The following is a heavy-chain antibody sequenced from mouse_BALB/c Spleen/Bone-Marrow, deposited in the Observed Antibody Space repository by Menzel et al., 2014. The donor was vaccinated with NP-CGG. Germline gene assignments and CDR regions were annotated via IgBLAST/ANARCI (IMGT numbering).Heavy chain of an antibody. J-gene: IGHJ3*01. Sequence: VKVEESGGGLVQPGGSLRLSCAPSGFTFTDNYMSWVRQPPGKALEWLGFIRTKANGYTTEYRASVKGRCTISRYNSQSILYLRRNTLRAEDSATYYCARDSDWFAYWGQGDSGHRLC. CDR3: ARDSDWFAY. CDR2: IRTKANGYTT. V-gene: IGHV7-3*02. CDR1: GFTFTDNY.